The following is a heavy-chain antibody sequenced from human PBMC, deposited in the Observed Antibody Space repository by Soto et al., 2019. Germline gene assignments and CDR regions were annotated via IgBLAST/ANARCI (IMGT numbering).Heavy chain of an antibody. V-gene: IGHV3-23*01. CDR2: ISGSGGIT. J-gene: IGHJ6*02. CDR3: AKRRRAAGGDYYYYYGMDV. CDR1: GFTFSRYA. D-gene: IGHD6-13*01. Sequence: EVQLLESGGDLVQPGGSLRLSCAGSGFTFSRYAMNWVRQAPGKGLEWVSGISGSGGITKYADSVKGRFTISRDNSGNTLELEMNSLRVEATAVYYCAKRRRAAGGDYYYYYGMDVWGQGTTVTVSS.